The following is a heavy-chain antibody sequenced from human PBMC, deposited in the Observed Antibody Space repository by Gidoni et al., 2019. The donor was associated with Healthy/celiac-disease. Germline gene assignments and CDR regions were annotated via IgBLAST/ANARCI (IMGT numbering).Heavy chain of an antibody. Sequence: QVQLQESGPGLVKPSQTLSLTCTVSGGSISSGGYCWSGIRQHPGKGLEWIGYIYYSGSTYYNPSLKSRVTISVDTSKNQFSLKLSSVTAADTAVYYCARKGGYCSGGSCPYDAFDIWGQGTMVTVSS. CDR1: GGSISSGGYC. CDR2: IYYSGST. D-gene: IGHD2-15*01. CDR3: ARKGGYCSGGSCPYDAFDI. J-gene: IGHJ3*02. V-gene: IGHV4-31*03.